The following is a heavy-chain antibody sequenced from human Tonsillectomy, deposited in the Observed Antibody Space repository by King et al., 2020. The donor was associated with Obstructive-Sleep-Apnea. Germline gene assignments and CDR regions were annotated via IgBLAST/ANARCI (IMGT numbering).Heavy chain of an antibody. CDR3: ASGKSGYDYVWGSYRLDYYFDY. CDR2: ISSGSRTR. J-gene: IGHJ4*02. D-gene: IGHD3-16*02. Sequence: QLVQSGGGLVQPGGSLRLSCAASGFTFSSYSMNWVRQAPGKGLEWVAYISSGSRTRYYADSVKGRFTISSDNAKNSLYLQMNSLRAEDTAVYYCASGKSGYDYVWGSYRLDYYFDYWGQGTLVTVSS. V-gene: IGHV3-48*04. CDR1: GFTFSSYS.